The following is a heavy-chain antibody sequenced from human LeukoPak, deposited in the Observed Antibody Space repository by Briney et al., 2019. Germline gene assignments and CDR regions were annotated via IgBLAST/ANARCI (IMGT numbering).Heavy chain of an antibody. D-gene: IGHD6-19*01. Sequence: GGSLRLSCAASGFTFDDYAMHWVRQAPGEGLVRVSRINTDGSSTSYADSVKGRFTISRDNAKNTLYLQMNSLRAEDTAVYYCARDRDSSGGGWFDPWGQGTLVTVSS. CDR1: GFTFDDYA. CDR2: INTDGSST. J-gene: IGHJ5*02. CDR3: ARDRDSSGGGWFDP. V-gene: IGHV3-74*01.